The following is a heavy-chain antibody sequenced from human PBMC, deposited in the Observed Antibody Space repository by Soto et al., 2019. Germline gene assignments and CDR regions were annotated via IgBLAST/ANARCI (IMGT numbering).Heavy chain of an antibody. CDR1: GFTFSSYG. Sequence: QVQLVESGGGVVQPGRSLRLSCAASGFTFSSYGMHWVRQAPGKGLEWVAVIWYDGSNKYYADSVKGRFTISRDNSKNTLYLQMNSLRAEDTAVYYCTRDPGGPEAVAGKYPYYYYYMDVWGKGTTVTVSS. J-gene: IGHJ6*03. D-gene: IGHD6-19*01. V-gene: IGHV3-33*01. CDR2: IWYDGSNK. CDR3: TRDPGGPEAVAGKYPYYYYYMDV.